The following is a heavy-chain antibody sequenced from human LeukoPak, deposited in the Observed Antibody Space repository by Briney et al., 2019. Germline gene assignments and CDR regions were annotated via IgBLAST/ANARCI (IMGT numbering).Heavy chain of an antibody. CDR3: ARGDDNGDYEAID. J-gene: IGHJ4*02. CDR1: GYTFTSYG. D-gene: IGHD4-17*01. Sequence: GASVKVSCKASGYTFTSYGISWVRQAPGQGLEWMGWISAYNGNTNYAQKFQGRVTMTRDTSISTAYMELSRLRSDDTAVYYCARGDDNGDYEAIDWGQGTLVTVSS. CDR2: ISAYNGNT. V-gene: IGHV1-18*01.